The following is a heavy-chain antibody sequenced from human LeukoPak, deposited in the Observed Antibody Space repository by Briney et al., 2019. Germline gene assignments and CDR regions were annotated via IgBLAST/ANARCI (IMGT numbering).Heavy chain of an antibody. Sequence: ASVKVSCKVLGGTFRTHAISWVRQAPGQGFEWVGGIIPMIGKPHYAQQLQGRITITTDESTSTVHMELSSLRSEDTAVYFCARDGCSTTFCNTNWFDPWGQGTLVPVSS. CDR2: IIPMIGKP. J-gene: IGHJ5*02. V-gene: IGHV1-69*05. CDR1: GGTFRTHA. CDR3: ARDGCSTTFCNTNWFDP. D-gene: IGHD2/OR15-2a*01.